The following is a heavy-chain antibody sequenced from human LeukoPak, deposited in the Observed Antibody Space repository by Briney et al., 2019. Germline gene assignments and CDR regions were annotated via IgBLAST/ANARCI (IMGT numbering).Heavy chain of an antibody. V-gene: IGHV4-30-4*07. D-gene: IGHD3-22*01. CDR3: ARGLRRRMIVVVIRGDNYYYYMDV. J-gene: IGHJ6*03. Sequence: SETLSLTCAVSGGSISSGVYSWSWIRQPPGKGLEWIGYVYYSGSTYYNPSLKSRVRISVDRSKNQFSLKLSSVTAADTAVYYCARGLRRRMIVVVIRGDNYYYYMDVWGKGTTVTVSS. CDR1: GGSISSGVYS. CDR2: VYYSGST.